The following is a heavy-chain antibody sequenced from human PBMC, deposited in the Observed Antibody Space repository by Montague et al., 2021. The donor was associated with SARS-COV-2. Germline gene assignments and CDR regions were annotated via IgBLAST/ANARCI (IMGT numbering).Heavy chain of an antibody. V-gene: IGHV4-38-2*02. Sequence: SETLSLTCSVSGLSISSGYHWGWIRQTPGKGLEWIGSRYQNGATYYSPSLKRPVTILLDTSKNQFSLSLTSVTAADTAVYYCARSGVGIFDFSYFDSWGQGSLVIVSS. CDR1: GLSISSGYH. D-gene: IGHD3-3*01. CDR2: RYQNGAT. J-gene: IGHJ4*02. CDR3: ARSGVGIFDFSYFDS.